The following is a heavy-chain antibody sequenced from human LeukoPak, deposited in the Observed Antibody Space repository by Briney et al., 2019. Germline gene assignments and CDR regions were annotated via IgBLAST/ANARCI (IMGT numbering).Heavy chain of an antibody. Sequence: PGGSLRLFCAASGFTFSSYAMSWVRQAPGKGLEWVSAISGSGGSTYYADSVKGRFTISRDNSKNTLYLQMNSVRAEDTAVYYCAKDGSWIQLWLPNYWGQGTLVTVSS. CDR3: AKDGSWIQLWLPNY. J-gene: IGHJ4*02. CDR1: GFTFSSYA. D-gene: IGHD5-18*01. CDR2: ISGSGGST. V-gene: IGHV3-23*01.